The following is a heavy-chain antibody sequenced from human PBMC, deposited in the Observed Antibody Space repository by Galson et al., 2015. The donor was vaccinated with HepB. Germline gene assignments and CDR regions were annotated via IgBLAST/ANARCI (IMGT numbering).Heavy chain of an antibody. CDR1: TFIFSTYS. Sequence: SLRLSCAASTFIFSTYSMNWVRQAPGKGLEWVSYISSSGTTLYYADSVKGRFTISRDNSKNTLYLQMNSLRAEDTAVYYCAAKYYYDSSGIDYWGQGTLVTVSS. CDR3: AAKYYYDSSGIDY. J-gene: IGHJ4*02. CDR2: ISSSGTTL. V-gene: IGHV3-48*01. D-gene: IGHD3-22*01.